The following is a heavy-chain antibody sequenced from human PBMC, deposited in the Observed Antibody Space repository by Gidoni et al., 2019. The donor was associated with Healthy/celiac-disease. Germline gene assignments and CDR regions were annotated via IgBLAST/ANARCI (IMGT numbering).Heavy chain of an antibody. CDR2: INHSGST. J-gene: IGHJ6*02. CDR1: GGSFSGYY. CDR3: ARGRRYDFWSGPRKAYYYYGMDV. V-gene: IGHV4-34*01. D-gene: IGHD3-3*01. Sequence: QVQLQQWGAGLLKPSETLSLTCAVYGGSFSGYYWSWLRQPPGKGLEWIGEINHSGSTNYNPSLKSRVTISVDTSKNQSSLKLSSLTDADTAVYYWARGRRYDFWSGPRKAYYYYGMDVWGQGTTVTVSS.